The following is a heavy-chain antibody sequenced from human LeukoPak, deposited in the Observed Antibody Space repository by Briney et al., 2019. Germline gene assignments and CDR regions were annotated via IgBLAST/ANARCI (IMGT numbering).Heavy chain of an antibody. Sequence: GGSLRLSCSASGFTFSTYTMNWVRQAPGKGLEWVSYISSGSSTIYYADSVKGRFTISRDNAKNSLYLQMNSLRAEDTAVYYCAELGITMIGGVWGKGTTVTISS. V-gene: IGHV3-48*01. CDR2: ISSGSSTI. CDR1: GFTFSTYT. CDR3: AELGITMIGGV. J-gene: IGHJ6*04. D-gene: IGHD3-10*02.